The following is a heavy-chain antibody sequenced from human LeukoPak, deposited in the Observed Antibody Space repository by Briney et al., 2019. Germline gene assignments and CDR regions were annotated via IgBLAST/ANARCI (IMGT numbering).Heavy chain of an antibody. D-gene: IGHD3-3*02. Sequence: GRSLRLSCAASGFTFSSYAMHWVRQAPGKGLEWVAVISYDGSNKYYADSVKGRFTISRDNSKNTLYLQMNSLRAEDTAVYYCARDLSPYYYGMDVWGKGTTVTVSS. CDR3: ARDLSPYYYGMDV. CDR1: GFTFSSYA. V-gene: IGHV3-30*04. J-gene: IGHJ6*04. CDR2: ISYDGSNK.